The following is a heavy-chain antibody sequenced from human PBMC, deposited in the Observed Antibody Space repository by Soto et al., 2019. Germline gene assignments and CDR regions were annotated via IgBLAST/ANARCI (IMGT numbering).Heavy chain of an antibody. V-gene: IGHV3-49*03. CDR1: GFTFGDYA. CDR3: TAGVVAATRYENPPYNWFDP. Sequence: LGESLKISCTASGFTFGDYAMSWFRQAPGKGLEWVGFIRSKAYGGTTEYAASVKGRFTISRDDSKSIAYLQMNSLKTEDTAVYYCTAGVVAATRYENPPYNWFDPWGQGTLVTVSS. J-gene: IGHJ5*02. D-gene: IGHD2-15*01. CDR2: IRSKAYGGTT.